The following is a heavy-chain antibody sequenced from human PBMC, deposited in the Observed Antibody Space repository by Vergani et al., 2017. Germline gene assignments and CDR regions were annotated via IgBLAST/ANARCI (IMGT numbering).Heavy chain of an antibody. Sequence: QVQLQQWGAGLLKPSETLSLTCAVYGGSFSGYYWSWIRQPPGKGLEWIGEINHSGSTNYNPSLKSRVTISVDTSKNQFSLKLSSVTAADTAVYYCARHGYNSGAMNYWGQGTLVTVSS. CDR2: INHSGST. D-gene: IGHD5-24*01. CDR1: GGSFSGYY. CDR3: ARHGYNSGAMNY. V-gene: IGHV4-34*01. J-gene: IGHJ4*02.